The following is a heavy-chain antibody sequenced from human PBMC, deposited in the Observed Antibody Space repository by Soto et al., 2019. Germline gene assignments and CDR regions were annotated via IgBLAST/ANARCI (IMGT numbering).Heavy chain of an antibody. Sequence: GGSLRLSCAASGFTFSSYAMSWVRQAPGKGLEWVSAISGSAGSTYYADSVKDRFTISRDNSKNTLYLQMNSLRAEDTAVFYCTKDLWPYLPAGGEFDSWGQGTLVTVSS. CDR3: TKDLWPYLPAGGEFDS. J-gene: IGHJ4*02. D-gene: IGHD3-16*01. CDR2: ISGSAGST. V-gene: IGHV3-23*01. CDR1: GFTFSSYA.